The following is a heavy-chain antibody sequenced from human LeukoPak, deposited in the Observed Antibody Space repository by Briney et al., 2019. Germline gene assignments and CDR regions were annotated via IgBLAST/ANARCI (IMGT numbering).Heavy chain of an antibody. Sequence: MPSGTLSLTCAVYGGSFSGYYWGWIRPPPGKGLEWIGEINHSGSTNYNPSLKCRVTISVDTSKNQFSLKLSSVTAADTAVYYCARRRVRAVPAPFDYWGQGTLVTVSS. CDR3: ARRRVRAVPAPFDY. J-gene: IGHJ4*02. CDR1: GGSFSGYY. CDR2: INHSGST. V-gene: IGHV4-34*01. D-gene: IGHD2-2*01.